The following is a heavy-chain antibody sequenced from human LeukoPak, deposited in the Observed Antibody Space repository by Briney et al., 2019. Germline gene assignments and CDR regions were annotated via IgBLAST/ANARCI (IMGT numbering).Heavy chain of an antibody. D-gene: IGHD2-15*01. CDR3: ASAIVVVVAAPGLYYYDY. CDR2: ISSSGSTI. Sequence: GGSLRLSXAASGFTFSSYEMNWVRQAPGKGLEWVSYISSSGSTIYYADSVKGRFTISRDNAKNSLYLQMNSLRAEDTAVYYCASAIVVVVAAPGLYYYDYWGQGTLVTVSS. J-gene: IGHJ4*02. V-gene: IGHV3-48*03. CDR1: GFTFSSYE.